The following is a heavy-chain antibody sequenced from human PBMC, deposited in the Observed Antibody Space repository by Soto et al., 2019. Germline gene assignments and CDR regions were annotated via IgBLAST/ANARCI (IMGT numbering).Heavy chain of an antibody. CDR3: ARDHYGGNSERGFDY. D-gene: IGHD4-17*01. CDR2: IYHSGST. Sequence: ASETLSLTCAVSGGSISSGGYSWSWILQPPGKGLEWIGYIYHSGSTYYNPSLKSRVTISVDRSKNQFSLKLSSVTAADTAVYYCARDHYGGNSERGFDYWGQGTLVTVSS. V-gene: IGHV4-30-2*01. J-gene: IGHJ4*02. CDR1: GGSISSGGYS.